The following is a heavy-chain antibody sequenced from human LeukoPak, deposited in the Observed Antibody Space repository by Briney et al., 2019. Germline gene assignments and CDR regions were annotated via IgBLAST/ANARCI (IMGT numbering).Heavy chain of an antibody. CDR3: SRNADHDW. Sequence: GGSLRLSCAAAGFTFSDYSMNWVRQTPEKGLEWVARIKRQTEGWAKDYAAPVKGRFTISRDDSKSTVYLQMNSLGVEDTAVYFCSRNADHDWWGQGTLVTVSS. CDR1: GFTFSDYS. J-gene: IGHJ4*02. D-gene: IGHD1-14*01. CDR2: IKRQTEGWAK. V-gene: IGHV3-15*01.